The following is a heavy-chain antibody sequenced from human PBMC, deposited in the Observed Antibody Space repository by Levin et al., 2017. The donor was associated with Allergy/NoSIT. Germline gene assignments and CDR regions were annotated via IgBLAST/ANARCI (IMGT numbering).Heavy chain of an antibody. Sequence: GGSLRLSCAASGFTFSSYAMSWVRQAPGKGLEWVSAISGSGGSTYYADSVKGRFTISRDNSKNTLYLQMNSLRAEDTAVYYCAKGLEYSSSSCLIDYWGQGTLVTVSS. CDR1: GFTFSSYA. D-gene: IGHD6-6*01. J-gene: IGHJ4*02. CDR3: AKGLEYSSSSCLIDY. V-gene: IGHV3-23*01. CDR2: ISGSGGST.